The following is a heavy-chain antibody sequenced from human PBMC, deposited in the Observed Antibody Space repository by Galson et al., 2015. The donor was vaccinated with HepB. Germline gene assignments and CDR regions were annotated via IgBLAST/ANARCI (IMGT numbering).Heavy chain of an antibody. D-gene: IGHD3-3*01. CDR2: ISGSGGNT. V-gene: IGHV3-23*01. Sequence: LRLSCAASGFTFSSYVMSWVRQAPGKGLEWVSTISGSGGNTYYADSVKGRFTISRDNSKNTLYLQMNSLRAEDTAVYYCAKSQVFWFDYWGQGTLVTVSS. CDR1: GFTFSSYV. CDR3: AKSQVFWFDY. J-gene: IGHJ4*02.